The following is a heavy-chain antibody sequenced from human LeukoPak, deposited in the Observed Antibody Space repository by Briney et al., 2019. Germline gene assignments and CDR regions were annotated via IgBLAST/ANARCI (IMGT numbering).Heavy chain of an antibody. J-gene: IGHJ3*02. CDR2: FDPEDGET. CDR1: GYTLTELS. V-gene: IGHV1-24*01. CDR3: ATGRITMIVPPGGNAFDI. D-gene: IGHD3-22*01. Sequence: EASVKVSCKVSGYTLTELSMHWVRQAPGKGLEWMGGFDPEDGETIYAQKFQGRVTMTEDTSTDTAYMELSSLRSEDTAVYYCATGRITMIVPPGGNAFDIWGQGTMVTVSS.